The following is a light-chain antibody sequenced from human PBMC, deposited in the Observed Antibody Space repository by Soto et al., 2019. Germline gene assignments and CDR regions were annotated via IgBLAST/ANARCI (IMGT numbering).Light chain of an antibody. CDR2: DVS. J-gene: IGLJ2*01. V-gene: IGLV2-14*03. CDR3: SSYRRSSTLVV. CDR1: SSDVGGYNY. Sequence: QSALTQPASVSGSPGQSITISCTGTSSDVGGYNYVSWYQQHPGKAPKLMIYDVSNRPSGVSNRLSGSKSGNTASLTISGLQAEDEADYYCSSYRRSSTLVVFGGGTKLTVL.